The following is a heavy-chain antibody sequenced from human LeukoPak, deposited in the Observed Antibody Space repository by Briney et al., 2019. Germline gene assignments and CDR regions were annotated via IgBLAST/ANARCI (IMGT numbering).Heavy chain of an antibody. CDR2: IYSGGST. J-gene: IGHJ4*02. CDR3: ARGGANCYYDSSGPQLYYFDY. V-gene: IGHV3-66*01. CDR1: GFTVSSNY. D-gene: IGHD3-22*01. Sequence: GGSLRLSCAASGFTVSSNYMSWVRQAPGKGLEWVSVIYSGGSTYYADSVKGRFTISRDNSKNTLYLQMNSLRAEDTAVYYCARGGANCYYDSSGPQLYYFDYWGQGTLVTVSS.